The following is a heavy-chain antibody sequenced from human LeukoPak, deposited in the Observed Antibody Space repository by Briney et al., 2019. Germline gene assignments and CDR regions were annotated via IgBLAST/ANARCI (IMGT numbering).Heavy chain of an antibody. CDR3: ARSIPFDY. Sequence: SETLSLTCTVSGGSISSYYWSWIRQPPGKGLEWIGYIYYSGSTNYNPSLKSRVTISVDTSKNQFSLKLSSVTAADTAVYYCARSIPFDYWGQGTLVTVSS. V-gene: IGHV4-59*08. CDR1: GGSISSYY. CDR2: IYYSGST. J-gene: IGHJ4*02.